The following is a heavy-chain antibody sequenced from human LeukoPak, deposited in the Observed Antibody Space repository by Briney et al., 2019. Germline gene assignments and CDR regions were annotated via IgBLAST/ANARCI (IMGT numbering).Heavy chain of an antibody. D-gene: IGHD6-13*01. CDR3: ARWGKSSSWYDY. J-gene: IGHJ4*02. CDR1: GGSISSSRYY. V-gene: IGHV4-39*01. CDR2: SYYSGST. Sequence: SETLSLTCTVSGGSISSSRYYWGWVRQPPGKGLEWIGSSYYSGSTYYNPSLKSRVTISVDTSKNQYSLKLSSVTAADTAVYYCARWGKSSSWYDYWGQGTLVTVSS.